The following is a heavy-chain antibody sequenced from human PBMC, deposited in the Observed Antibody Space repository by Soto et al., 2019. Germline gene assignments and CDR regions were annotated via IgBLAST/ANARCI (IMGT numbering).Heavy chain of an antibody. Sequence: ASETLSLTCTVSGDSISNYYCSWIRQSPGKGLEWIGYIYYSGSTNYNPSLKSRVTISIDKSKNQFSLKLTSVTAADTTVYYCAKANSGYGSFDHWGQGMLVTVS. D-gene: IGHD5-12*01. J-gene: IGHJ4*02. CDR2: IYYSGST. CDR1: GDSISNYY. CDR3: AKANSGYGSFDH. V-gene: IGHV4-59*01.